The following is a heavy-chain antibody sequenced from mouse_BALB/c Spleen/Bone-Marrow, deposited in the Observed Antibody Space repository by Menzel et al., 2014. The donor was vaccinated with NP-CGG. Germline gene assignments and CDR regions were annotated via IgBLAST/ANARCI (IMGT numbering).Heavy chain of an antibody. CDR3: ARRNRDYYAMDY. CDR1: GHAFTNYS. J-gene: IGHJ4*01. CDR2: INPGSGGT. Sequence: QVQLQQSGAELVRPGTSVKVSCTASGHAFTNYSLEWVKQRPGQGLEWIGVINPGSGGTKYNEKFKGKATLTVDKSSSTAYMQHSSLTSDDSAVYFCARRNRDYYAMDYWGQGTSVTVSS. V-gene: IGHV1-54*01.